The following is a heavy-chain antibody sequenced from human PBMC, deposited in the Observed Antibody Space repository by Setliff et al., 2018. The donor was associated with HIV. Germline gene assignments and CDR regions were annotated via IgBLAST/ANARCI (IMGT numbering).Heavy chain of an antibody. V-gene: IGHV1-18*01. D-gene: IGHD6-13*01. J-gene: IGHJ6*02. CDR2: IGPYNGRT. Sequence: ASVKVSCKTSGYMFIAYGMSWVRRAPGQGLEWMGWIGPYNGRTEYAQEFQGRVSLTIDTSASTAYMELRSLRSDDTAVYYCARGRISSWPYYYYGMDVWGQGTTVTVSS. CDR1: GYMFIAYG. CDR3: ARGRISSWPYYYYGMDV.